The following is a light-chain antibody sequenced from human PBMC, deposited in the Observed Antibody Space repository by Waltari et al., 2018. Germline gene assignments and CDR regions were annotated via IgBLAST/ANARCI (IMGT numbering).Light chain of an antibody. CDR3: QGWDSSTDHVV. CDR2: DDR. J-gene: IGLJ2*01. CDR1: NIGSKS. V-gene: IGLV3-21*02. Sequence: SYVLTQPPSVSVAPGQTARINCGGNNIGSKSVHWYQQKPGQAPVLVVYDDRDRPSGIPERFSGSNSGNTATLTISRVEAGDEADYYCQGWDSSTDHVVFGGGTKLTVL.